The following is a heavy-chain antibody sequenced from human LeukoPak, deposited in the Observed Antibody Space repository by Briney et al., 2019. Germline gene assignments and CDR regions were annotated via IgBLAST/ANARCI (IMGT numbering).Heavy chain of an antibody. J-gene: IGHJ1*01. CDR3: AKDRQWLVPGYFQH. Sequence: RPGGSLRLSCTASGFTFSTYGMHWVRQAPGKGLEWVAVISFHGSNKNYADSVKGRFTISRDNSKNTVYLQMNSLRAEDTAVYYCAKDRQWLVPGYFQHWGQGTLVTVSS. V-gene: IGHV3-30*18. CDR1: GFTFSTYG. CDR2: ISFHGSNK. D-gene: IGHD6-19*01.